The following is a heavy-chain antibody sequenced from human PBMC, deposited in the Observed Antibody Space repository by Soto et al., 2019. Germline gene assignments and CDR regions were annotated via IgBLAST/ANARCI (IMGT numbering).Heavy chain of an antibody. J-gene: IGHJ4*02. V-gene: IGHV1-69*13. Sequence: SVKVSCKASGGTFSSYAISWVRQAPGQGLEWMGGIIPIFGTANYAQKFQGRVTITADESTSTAYMELSSLRSEDTAVYYCARDLSYCGGDCYSLCGQGTLVTVSS. D-gene: IGHD2-21*02. CDR1: GGTFSSYA. CDR2: IIPIFGTA. CDR3: ARDLSYCGGDCYSL.